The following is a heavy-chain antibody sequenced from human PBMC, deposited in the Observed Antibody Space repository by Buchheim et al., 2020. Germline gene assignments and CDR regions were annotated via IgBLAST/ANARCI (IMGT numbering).Heavy chain of an antibody. CDR1: GFTFSNYW. CDR3: ARGSGVRRSYSDLPPPSYFDY. CDR2: IRQDGGEK. J-gene: IGHJ4*02. D-gene: IGHD2-2*01. Sequence: EVQLVESGGGLVQPGGSLRLSCSASGFTFSNYWMSWVRQAPGEGLEWVANIRQDGGEKYHVDSVKGRFIISRDNDFNSLYLQMKSLRAEDTAVYYCARGSGVRRSYSDLPPPSYFDYWGQGSL. V-gene: IGHV3-7*01.